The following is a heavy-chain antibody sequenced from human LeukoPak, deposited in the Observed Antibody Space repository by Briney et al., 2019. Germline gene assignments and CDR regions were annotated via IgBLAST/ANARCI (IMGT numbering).Heavy chain of an antibody. D-gene: IGHD4-23*01. CDR1: GFTFSSYG. J-gene: IGHJ6*02. Sequence: PGRSLPLSCAASGFTFSSYGMHWVRQAPGKGLGGVAVIWYDGSNKYYADSVKGRFTISRDNSKNTQYLQMNSLRAEDTAVYYCARFYGGSHYYYYGMDVWGQGTTVTVSS. CDR2: IWYDGSNK. V-gene: IGHV3-33*01. CDR3: ARFYGGSHYYYYGMDV.